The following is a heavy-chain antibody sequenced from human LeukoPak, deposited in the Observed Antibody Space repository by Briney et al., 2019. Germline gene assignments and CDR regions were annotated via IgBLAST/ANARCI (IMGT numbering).Heavy chain of an antibody. V-gene: IGHV1-8*01. Sequence: ASVKVSCKASGYTFTSYDINWVRQATGQGLEWMGWMNPNSGNTGYAQKFQGRVTMTRNTSISTAYMELSSLRSEDTAVYYCARGAGGPTYYYDSSGHSARYFDLWGRGTLVTVSS. J-gene: IGHJ2*01. CDR3: ARGAGGPTYYYDSSGHSARYFDL. CDR2: MNPNSGNT. D-gene: IGHD3-22*01. CDR1: GYTFTSYD.